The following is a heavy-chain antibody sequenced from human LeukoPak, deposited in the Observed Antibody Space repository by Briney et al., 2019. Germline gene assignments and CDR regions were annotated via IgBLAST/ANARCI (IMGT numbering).Heavy chain of an antibody. CDR3: ARSEAGYHYYIGV. CDR1: EFTFSNYA. CDR2: LSGDYGLT. J-gene: IGHJ6*03. D-gene: IGHD1-14*01. V-gene: IGHV3-23*01. Sequence: GGSLRLSCAASEFTFSNYAMIWVRQAPGKGLECVSTLSGDYGLTYYADSVKGRFTISRDNSKNTLYLQMSNVRPEDTAIYYCARSEAGYHYYIGVWGKGTTVTVSS.